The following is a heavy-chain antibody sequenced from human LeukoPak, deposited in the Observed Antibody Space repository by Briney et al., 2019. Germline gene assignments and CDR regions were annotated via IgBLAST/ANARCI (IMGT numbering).Heavy chain of an antibody. Sequence: GGSLRLSCAASGFTVSSNYMSWVRQAPGKGLEWVSVIYSGGSTYYADSVKGRFTISRDNSKNTLYLQMNSLRAEDTAVYYCAKDLIRSPLGCSSWYGDYWGQGTLVTVSS. V-gene: IGHV3-53*01. D-gene: IGHD6-13*01. CDR3: AKDLIRSPLGCSSWYGDY. J-gene: IGHJ4*02. CDR1: GFTVSSNY. CDR2: IYSGGST.